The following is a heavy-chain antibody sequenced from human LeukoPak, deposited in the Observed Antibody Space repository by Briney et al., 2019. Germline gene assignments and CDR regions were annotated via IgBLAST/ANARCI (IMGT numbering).Heavy chain of an antibody. CDR3: ARDRYSGSYPEDAFDV. CDR2: ISSSSTTI. CDR1: GFTFNTYS. J-gene: IGHJ3*01. V-gene: IGHV3-48*02. D-gene: IGHD1-26*01. Sequence: GGSLRLSCAASGFTFNTYSMNWVRQAPGKGLEWVSYISSSSTTIYYADSVKGRFTMSRDNAKNSLYLQVNSLRDEGTAVYYCARDRYSGSYPEDAFDVWGQGTMVTVSS.